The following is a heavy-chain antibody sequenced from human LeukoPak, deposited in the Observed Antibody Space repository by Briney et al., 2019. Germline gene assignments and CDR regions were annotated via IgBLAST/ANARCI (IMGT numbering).Heavy chain of an antibody. V-gene: IGHV4-30-4*08. Sequence: KPSETLSLTCTVSGGSTRSYYWSWIRQPPGKGLEWIGYIYYSGSTYYNPSLKSRVTISVDTSKNQFSLKLSSVTAADTAVYYCARAPWEQWLDYWGQGTLVTVSS. CDR2: IYYSGST. CDR1: GGSTRSYY. J-gene: IGHJ4*02. CDR3: ARAPWEQWLDY. D-gene: IGHD6-19*01.